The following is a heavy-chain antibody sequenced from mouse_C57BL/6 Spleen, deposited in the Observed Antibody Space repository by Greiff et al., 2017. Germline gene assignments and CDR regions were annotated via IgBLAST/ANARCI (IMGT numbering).Heavy chain of an antibody. J-gene: IGHJ3*01. CDR3: ARRGGNYEWFAY. CDR1: GYAFSSYW. V-gene: IGHV1-80*01. D-gene: IGHD2-1*01. CDR2: IYPGDGDT. Sequence: QVHVKQSGAELVKPGASVKISCKASGYAFSSYWLNWVKQRPGKGLEWIGQIYPGDGDTNYNGKFKGKATLTADKSSSTAYMQLSSLTSEDSAVYFCARRGGNYEWFAYWGQGTLVTVSA.